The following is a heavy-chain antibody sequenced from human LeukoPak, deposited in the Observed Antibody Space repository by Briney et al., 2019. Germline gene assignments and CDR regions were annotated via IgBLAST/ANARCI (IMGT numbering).Heavy chain of an antibody. CDR2: IIGSGGST. Sequence: GGSLRLSCAASGFTFSSYAMSWVRQAPGKGLEWVSAIIGSGGSTYYADSVKGRFAISRDNSKNTLYLQMNSLRAEDTAVYYCAKDLGYGGREFDYWGQGTLVTVSS. J-gene: IGHJ4*02. CDR3: AKDLGYGGREFDY. V-gene: IGHV3-23*01. CDR1: GFTFSSYA. D-gene: IGHD4-23*01.